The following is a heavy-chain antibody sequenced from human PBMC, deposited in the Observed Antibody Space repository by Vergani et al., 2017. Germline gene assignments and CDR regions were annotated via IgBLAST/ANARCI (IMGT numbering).Heavy chain of an antibody. D-gene: IGHD6-19*01. CDR1: GYSFTSYW. CDR2: IDPIDSDT. V-gene: IGHV5-10-1*01. Sequence: EVQLVQSGAEVKKPGESLRISCKGSGYSFTSYWISWVRQMPGKGLEWMGRIDPIDSDTNYSPSFQGHVTISADKSISTGYLQWSSLKASDTAMYYCARQVAVAGKWWGPYYYYGMDVWGQGTTVTVSS. CDR3: ARQVAVAGKWWGPYYYYGMDV. J-gene: IGHJ6*02.